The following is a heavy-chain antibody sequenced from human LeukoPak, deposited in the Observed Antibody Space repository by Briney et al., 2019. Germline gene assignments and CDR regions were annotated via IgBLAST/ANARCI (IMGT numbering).Heavy chain of an antibody. Sequence: GRSLRLSCAASGFTFSVYGMHWVRQAPGKGLEWVAVIWYDGSKTYYTHSVKGRFTISRDNAKNSLFLQMNSLRDEDTAIYYCARDLYCSGTNCYTGPFDIWGQGTLVTVSS. V-gene: IGHV3-33*01. D-gene: IGHD2-2*02. CDR3: ARDLYCSGTNCYTGPFDI. CDR2: IWYDGSKT. J-gene: IGHJ3*02. CDR1: GFTFSVYG.